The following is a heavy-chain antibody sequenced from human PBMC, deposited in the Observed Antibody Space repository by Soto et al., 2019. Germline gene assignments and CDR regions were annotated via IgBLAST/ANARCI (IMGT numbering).Heavy chain of an antibody. CDR2: IYSSGSP. D-gene: IGHD3-22*01. CDR1: AGSITRGDYY. Sequence: PSETLSLTCTVSAGSITRGDYYWTWIRQTPGKGLEWIGYIYSSGSPYYNPSLKSRSTISLDTSKNQFSLRLSSVTAADTAVYYCASAHYDSSGFMYFDYWGQGTLVTVSS. J-gene: IGHJ4*02. V-gene: IGHV4-30-4*01. CDR3: ASAHYDSSGFMYFDY.